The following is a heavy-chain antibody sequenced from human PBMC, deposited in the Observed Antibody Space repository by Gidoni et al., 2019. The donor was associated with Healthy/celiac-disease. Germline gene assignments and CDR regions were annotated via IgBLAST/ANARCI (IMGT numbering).Heavy chain of an antibody. Sequence: EVQLLESGGGLVQPGGSLRLSCAAYGFTFSSYAMSWVRQAPGKGLEWVSAISGSGGSTYYADSVKGRFTISRDNSKNTLYLQMNSLRAEDTAVYYCAKVGVGLLWFGEKYFDYWGQGTLVTVSS. CDR2: ISGSGGST. CDR1: GFTFSSYA. D-gene: IGHD3-10*01. V-gene: IGHV3-23*01. J-gene: IGHJ4*02. CDR3: AKVGVGLLWFGEKYFDY.